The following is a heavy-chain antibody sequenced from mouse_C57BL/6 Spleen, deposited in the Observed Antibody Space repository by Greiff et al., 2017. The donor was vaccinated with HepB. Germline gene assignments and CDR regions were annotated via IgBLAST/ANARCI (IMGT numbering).Heavy chain of an antibody. V-gene: IGHV1-82*01. Sequence: VKLVESGPELVKPGASVKISCKASGYAFSSSWMNWVKQRPGKGLEWIGRIYPGDGDTNYNGKFKGKATLTADKSSSTAYMQLSSLTSEDSAVYFCARYNDGYYGYYAMDYWGQGTSVTVSS. D-gene: IGHD2-3*01. CDR2: IYPGDGDT. CDR3: ARYNDGYYGYYAMDY. J-gene: IGHJ4*01. CDR1: GYAFSSSW.